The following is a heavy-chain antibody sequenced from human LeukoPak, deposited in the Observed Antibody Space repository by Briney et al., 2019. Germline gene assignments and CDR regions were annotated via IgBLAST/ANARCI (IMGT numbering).Heavy chain of an antibody. CDR2: ISSSSSYI. CDR1: GFTFSSYS. Sequence: GGSLRLSCAASGFTFSSYSMNWVRQAPGKGLEWVSSISSSSSYIYYADSVKGRFTISRDNAKNSLYLRMNSLRAEDTAVYYCARDPNRYSGYPRPLWGQGTLVTVSS. J-gene: IGHJ4*02. D-gene: IGHD5-12*01. CDR3: ARDPNRYSGYPRPL. V-gene: IGHV3-21*01.